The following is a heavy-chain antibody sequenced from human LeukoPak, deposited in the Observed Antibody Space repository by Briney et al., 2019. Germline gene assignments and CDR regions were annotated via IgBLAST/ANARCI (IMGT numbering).Heavy chain of an antibody. CDR2: IYYSGST. V-gene: IGHV4-61*01. J-gene: IGHJ4*02. D-gene: IGHD3-22*01. CDR3: ARETHSSSYYSIDY. CDR1: GGSISSSSYD. Sequence: PSETLSLTCTVSGGSISSSSYDWGWIRQPPGKGLEWIGYIYYSGSTNYNPSLESRVTISVDTSKNQFSLKLSSVTAADTAVYYCARETHSSSYYSIDYWGQGTLVTVSS.